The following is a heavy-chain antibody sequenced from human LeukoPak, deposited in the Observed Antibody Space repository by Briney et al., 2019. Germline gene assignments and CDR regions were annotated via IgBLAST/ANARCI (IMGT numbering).Heavy chain of an antibody. CDR2: IIPIFGTA. V-gene: IGHV1-69*05. J-gene: IGHJ3*01. CDR1: GGTFSSYA. D-gene: IGHD6-13*01. CDR3: ARDLYSSSWYSTNAFDL. Sequence: ASVKVSCKASGGTFSSYAISWVRQAPGQGLEWMGRIIPIFGTANYAQKFRGRVTITTDESTSTAYMELSSLRSEDTAVYYCARDLYSSSWYSTNAFDLWGQGTMVTVYS.